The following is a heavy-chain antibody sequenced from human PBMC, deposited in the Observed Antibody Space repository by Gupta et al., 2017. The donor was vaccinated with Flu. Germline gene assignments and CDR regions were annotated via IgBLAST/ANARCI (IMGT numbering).Heavy chain of an antibody. J-gene: IGHJ6*02. D-gene: IGHD4-4*01. CDR2: IKQDGSEK. CDR3: ARVSNDNYYYYGMDV. V-gene: IGHV3-7*01. Sequence: MSWVRQAPGKGLEWVANIKQDGSEKYYVDSVKGRFTISRDNAKNSLYLQMNSLRAEDTAVYYCARVSNDNYYYYGMDVWGQGTTVTVSS.